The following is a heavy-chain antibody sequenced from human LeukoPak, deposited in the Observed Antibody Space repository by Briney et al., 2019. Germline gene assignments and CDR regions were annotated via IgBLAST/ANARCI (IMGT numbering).Heavy chain of an antibody. CDR2: ISSSSSYI. Sequence: GGSLRLSCAASGFTFSTYSMNWVRQAPGKGLEWVSSISSSSSYIYYADSVKGRFTISRDNAKNSLYLQMNSLRAEDTAVYYCAREASTRYCSGGSCYSISAFDYWGQGTLVTVSS. CDR3: AREASTRYCSGGSCYSISAFDY. D-gene: IGHD2-15*01. CDR1: GFTFSTYS. V-gene: IGHV3-21*06. J-gene: IGHJ4*02.